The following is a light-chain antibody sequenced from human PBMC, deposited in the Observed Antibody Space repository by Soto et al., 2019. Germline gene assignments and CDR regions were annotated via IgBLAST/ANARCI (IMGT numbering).Light chain of an antibody. CDR3: QQSYSTLSIP. CDR1: ESINRH. V-gene: IGKV1-39*01. CDR2: AAS. Sequence: DIQMTQSPSSLSASVGDRVTITCRASESINRHLNWYQQKPGKAPKLLIYAASSLQNGVPSRFSGSGSGTDFTLTLSTLQPEDFATYYCQQSYSTLSIPFGQGTRLEIK. J-gene: IGKJ5*01.